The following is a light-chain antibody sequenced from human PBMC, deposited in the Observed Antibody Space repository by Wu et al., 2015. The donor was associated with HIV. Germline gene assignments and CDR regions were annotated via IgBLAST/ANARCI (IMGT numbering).Light chain of an antibody. Sequence: DIVMTQSPDILYVSSGQRVTLSCRASQNIGSDLAWYQQRPGRSPRLLIHATSTRITGVPARFSGSGSGTEFTLTISSLQSDDFAMYYCQEYHYFWTFGQGT. V-gene: IGKV3-15*01. CDR1: QNIGSD. J-gene: IGKJ1*01. CDR3: QEYHYFWT. CDR2: ATS.